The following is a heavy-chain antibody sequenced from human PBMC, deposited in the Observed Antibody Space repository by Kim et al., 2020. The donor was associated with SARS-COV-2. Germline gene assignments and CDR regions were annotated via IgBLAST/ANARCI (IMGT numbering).Heavy chain of an antibody. V-gene: IGHV1-3*01. J-gene: IGHJ5*02. Sequence: SQKVQGRVTSTRDTSDTTAYMDLSSLKSKDTAVYYCAREGSGSYNWLDPWGQGTLVTVSS. CDR3: AREGSGSYNWLDP. D-gene: IGHD3-10*01.